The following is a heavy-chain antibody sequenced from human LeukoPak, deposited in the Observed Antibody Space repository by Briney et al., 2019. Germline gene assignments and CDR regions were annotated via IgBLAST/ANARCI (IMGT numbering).Heavy chain of an antibody. CDR3: AKAFPLFYYDSSGYDREADY. V-gene: IGHV3-30*18. J-gene: IGHJ4*02. CDR1: GFTFSSYG. Sequence: GGSLRLSCAASGFTFSSYGMHWVRQAPGKGLEWVAVISYDGSNKYYADSVKGRFTISRDNSKNTLYLQMSSLRAEDTAVYYCAKAFPLFYYDSSGYDREADYWGQGTLVTVSS. D-gene: IGHD3-22*01. CDR2: ISYDGSNK.